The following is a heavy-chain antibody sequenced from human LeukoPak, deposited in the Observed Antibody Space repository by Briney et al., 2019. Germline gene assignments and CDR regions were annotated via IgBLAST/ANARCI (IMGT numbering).Heavy chain of an antibody. CDR1: GYTFTGYY. V-gene: IGHV1-2*02. CDR3: ARDRTVTMTPTAHDAFDI. D-gene: IGHD3-22*01. Sequence: GASVKISCKASGYTFTGYYMHWVRQAPGQGLEWMGWINPNSGGTNYAQKFQGRVTMTRDTSTSTVYMELSSLRSDDTAVYYCARDRTVTMTPTAHDAFDIWGQGTMVTVSS. CDR2: INPNSGGT. J-gene: IGHJ3*02.